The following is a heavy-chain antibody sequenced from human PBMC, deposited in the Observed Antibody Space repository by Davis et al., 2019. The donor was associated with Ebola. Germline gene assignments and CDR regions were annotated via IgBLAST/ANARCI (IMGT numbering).Heavy chain of an antibody. D-gene: IGHD2-21*01. Sequence: GESLKISCVASGFNFRTYSMHWVRQAPGKGLEWVAPISYDGNKEYYADSGRGRFTISRDSSKNTVYLQMDSLRIDDTAVYFCVRDGVVILTAFYGDVYWGQGTPVTVSS. CDR3: VRDGVVILTAFYGDVY. CDR1: GFNFRTYS. J-gene: IGHJ4*02. V-gene: IGHV3-30-3*01. CDR2: ISYDGNKE.